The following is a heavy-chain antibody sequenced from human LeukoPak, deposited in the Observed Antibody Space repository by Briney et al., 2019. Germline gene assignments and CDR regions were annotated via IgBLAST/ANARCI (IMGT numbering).Heavy chain of an antibody. CDR3: ARGPNLWFFDY. D-gene: IGHD3-10*01. J-gene: IGHJ4*02. Sequence: GGSLRLSCAASGFTFSSYSMNWVRQAPGKGLEWVSSISSSSSYIYCADSVKGRFTISRDNAKNSLYLQMNSLRAEDTAVYYCARGPNLWFFDYWGQGTLVTVSS. CDR2: ISSSSSYI. V-gene: IGHV3-21*01. CDR1: GFTFSSYS.